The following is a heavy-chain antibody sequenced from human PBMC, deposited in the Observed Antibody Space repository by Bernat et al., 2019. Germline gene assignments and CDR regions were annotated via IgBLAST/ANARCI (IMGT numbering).Heavy chain of an antibody. D-gene: IGHD4-17*01. Sequence: QVQLVQSGAEVKKPGASVKVSCKAPGYTFTSYGISWVRQAPGQGLEWMGWISAYNGNTNYAQKLQGRVTMTTDTSTSTAYMELRSLRSDDTAVYYCARDSDYGDYNSYYYYGMDVWGQGTTVTVSS. CDR2: ISAYNGNT. CDR3: ARDSDYGDYNSYYYYGMDV. V-gene: IGHV1-18*01. J-gene: IGHJ6*02. CDR1: GYTFTSYG.